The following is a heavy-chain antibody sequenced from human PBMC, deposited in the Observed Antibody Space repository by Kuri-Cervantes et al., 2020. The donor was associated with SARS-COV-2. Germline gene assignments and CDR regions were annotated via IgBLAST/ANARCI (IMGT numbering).Heavy chain of an antibody. CDR2: ISSSSSYI. J-gene: IGHJ6*02. CDR3: ARDEEGGCSSTSCFLYGYGMDV. V-gene: IGHV3-21*01. CDR1: GFTFSSYS. Sequence: GGSLRLPCAASGFTFSSYSMNWVRQAPGKGLEWVSSISSSSSYIYYADSVKGRFTISRDNAKNSLYLQMNSLRAEDTAMYYCARDEEGGCSSTSCFLYGYGMDVWGQGTTVTVSS. D-gene: IGHD2-2*01.